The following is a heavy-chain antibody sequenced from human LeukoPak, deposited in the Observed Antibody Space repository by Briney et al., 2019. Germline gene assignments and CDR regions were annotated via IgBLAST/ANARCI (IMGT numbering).Heavy chain of an antibody. V-gene: IGHV4-34*01. CDR3: ARGVRGAPNWFDP. J-gene: IGHJ5*02. CDR2: INHSGST. Sequence: PSETLSLTCAVYGGSFSGYYWSWIRQPPGKGLEWIGEINHSGSTNYNPSLKSRVTISVDTSKNQFSLKLSSVTAADTAVYYCARGVRGAPNWFDPWGQGTLVTVSS. D-gene: IGHD3-10*01. CDR1: GGSFSGYY.